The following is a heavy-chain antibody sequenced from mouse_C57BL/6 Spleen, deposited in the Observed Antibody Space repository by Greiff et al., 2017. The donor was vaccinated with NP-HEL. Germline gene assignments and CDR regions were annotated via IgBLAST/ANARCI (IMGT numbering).Heavy chain of an antibody. D-gene: IGHD3-2*01. Sequence: QVQLKESGAELARPGASVKLSCKASGYTFTSYGISWVKQRTGQGLEWIGEIYPRSGNTYYNEKFKGKATLTADKSSSTAYMELRSLTSEDSAVYFCAREGDSEAWGYWGQGTLVTVSA. CDR2: IYPRSGNT. CDR1: GYTFTSYG. V-gene: IGHV1-81*01. J-gene: IGHJ3*01. CDR3: AREGDSEAWGY.